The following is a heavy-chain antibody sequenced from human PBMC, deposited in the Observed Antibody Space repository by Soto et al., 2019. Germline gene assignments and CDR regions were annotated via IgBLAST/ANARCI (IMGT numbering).Heavy chain of an antibody. CDR1: GFTFSRYS. V-gene: IGHV3-23*01. CDR3: AKDRIASASYSYGMDV. Sequence: EGALRLSCAAAGFTFSRYSRSWVRQAPGKGREWGSAIRGSGGITYYADSVKGRFTISRDNSKNTLYLQMHTLRAEDTAVYYCAKDRIASASYSYGMDVWGQGTTVTVSS. J-gene: IGHJ6*02. CDR2: IRGSGGIT.